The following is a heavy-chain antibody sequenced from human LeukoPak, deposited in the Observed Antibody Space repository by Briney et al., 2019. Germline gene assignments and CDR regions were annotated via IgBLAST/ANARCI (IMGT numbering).Heavy chain of an antibody. CDR2: ISGSGGST. CDR3: AKDRHERGFGESS. Sequence: PGGSLRLSCAASGFTFSSYAMSWVRQAPGKGLEWVSAISGSGGSTYYADSVKGRFTIPRDNSKNTLYLQMNSLRANDTAVYYCAKDRHERGFGESSWGRRTLVTVSS. D-gene: IGHD3-10*01. CDR1: GFTFSSYA. J-gene: IGHJ4*02. V-gene: IGHV3-23*01.